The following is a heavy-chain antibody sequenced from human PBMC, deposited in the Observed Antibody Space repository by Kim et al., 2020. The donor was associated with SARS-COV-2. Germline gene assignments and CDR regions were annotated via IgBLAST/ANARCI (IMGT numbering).Heavy chain of an antibody. Sequence: KSRVTISVDTSKNEFSRKLSCVTAADTAVYYCARAGRRWLVRPIFYYFDCWGQGTLVTVSS. J-gene: IGHJ4*02. CDR3: ARAGRRWLVRPIFYYFDC. V-gene: IGHV4-34*01. D-gene: IGHD6-19*01.